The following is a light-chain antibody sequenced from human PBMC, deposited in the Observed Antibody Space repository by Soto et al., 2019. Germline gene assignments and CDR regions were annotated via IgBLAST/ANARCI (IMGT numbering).Light chain of an antibody. CDR2: DNN. Sequence: QSVLTQPPSVSAAPGQKVTISCSGSRSNIGKDYVSWYQQLPGTAPELLIYDNNERPSGIPDRFSGSKSGTSATLGIAGLRTGDEADYYCGTWDNSLSAVIFGGGTKLTVL. J-gene: IGLJ2*01. V-gene: IGLV1-51*01. CDR1: RSNIGKDY. CDR3: GTWDNSLSAVI.